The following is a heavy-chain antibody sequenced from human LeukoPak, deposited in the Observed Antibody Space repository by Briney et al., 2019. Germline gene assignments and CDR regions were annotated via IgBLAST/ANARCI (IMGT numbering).Heavy chain of an antibody. V-gene: IGHV3-23*01. D-gene: IGHD3-22*01. CDR3: AKGSGFWDY. Sequence: PSETLSLTCAVYGGSFSGYYWSWVRQAPGKGLEWVSTISGSGGSIYYADSVKGRFTISRDNSKNTLYLQMNSLRAEDTAVYYCAKGSGFWDYWGQGTLVTVSS. CDR2: ISGSGGSI. CDR1: GGSFSGYY. J-gene: IGHJ4*02.